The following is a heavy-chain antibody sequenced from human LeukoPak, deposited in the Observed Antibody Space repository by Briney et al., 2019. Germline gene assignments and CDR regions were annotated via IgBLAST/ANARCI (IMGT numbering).Heavy chain of an antibody. CDR3: AKAPPDSYYYYYGMDV. Sequence: PGGSLRLSCAASEFTFSGYAMTWVRQAPGKGLEWVSAISGRGGSTYYADSVKGRFTISIDNSKNTLCLQMNSLRAEDTAVYYCAKAPPDSYYYYYGMDVWGQGTTVTVSS. CDR1: EFTFSGYA. CDR2: ISGRGGST. V-gene: IGHV3-23*01. J-gene: IGHJ6*02. D-gene: IGHD5-18*01.